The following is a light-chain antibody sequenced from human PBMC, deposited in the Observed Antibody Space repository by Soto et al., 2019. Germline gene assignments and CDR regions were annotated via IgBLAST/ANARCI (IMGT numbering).Light chain of an antibody. Sequence: DIQMPQSPSTLSASVGDRVTITCRASQSISSWLAWYQQKPGKAPKLLIYKASSLESGVPSRFSGSGSGTEFTLTISSLQPDDFATYYCQQYKSYSITFGQGTRLEIK. CDR3: QQYKSYSIT. V-gene: IGKV1-5*03. CDR1: QSISSW. CDR2: KAS. J-gene: IGKJ5*01.